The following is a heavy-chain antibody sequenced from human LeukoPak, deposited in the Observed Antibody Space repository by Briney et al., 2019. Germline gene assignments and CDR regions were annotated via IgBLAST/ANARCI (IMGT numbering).Heavy chain of an antibody. V-gene: IGHV1-18*01. Sequence: ASVKVSCKASGYTFTSYGISWVRQAPGQGLEWMGWISANNGNTNYAQKLQGRVTMTTDTSTSTAYMELRSLRSDDTAVYYCARRRNPYSSSSRSGNWFDPWGQGTLVTVSS. CDR3: ARRRNPYSSSSRSGNWFDP. D-gene: IGHD6-6*01. J-gene: IGHJ5*02. CDR1: GYTFTSYG. CDR2: ISANNGNT.